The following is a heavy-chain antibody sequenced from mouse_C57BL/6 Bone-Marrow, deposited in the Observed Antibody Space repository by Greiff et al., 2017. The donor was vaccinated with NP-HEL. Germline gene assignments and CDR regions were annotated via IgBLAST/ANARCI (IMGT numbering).Heavy chain of an antibody. CDR3: ARSLIYDGYYLDY. Sequence: VQLVESGAELARPGASVKLSCKASGYTFTSYGISWVKQRTGQGLEWIGELYPRSGNTYYNEKFKGKATLTADKSSSTAYMELRSLTSEDSAVYFCARSLIYDGYYLDYWGQGTTLTVSS. CDR2: LYPRSGNT. D-gene: IGHD2-3*01. V-gene: IGHV1-81*01. J-gene: IGHJ2*01. CDR1: GYTFTSYG.